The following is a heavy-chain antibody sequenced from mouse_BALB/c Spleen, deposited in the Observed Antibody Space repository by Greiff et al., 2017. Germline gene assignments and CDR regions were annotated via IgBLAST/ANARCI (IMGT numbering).Heavy chain of an antibody. CDR1: GFSLTDYG. V-gene: IGHV2-6-5*01. D-gene: IGHD2-1*01. CDR3: AKHEDYGNYYAMDY. Sequence: VQRVESGPGLVAPSQSLSITCTVSGFSLTDYGVSWIRQPPGKGLEWLGVIWGGGSTYYNSALKSRLSISKDNSKSQVFLKMNSLQTDDTAMYYCAKHEDYGNYYAMDYWGQGTSVTVSS. J-gene: IGHJ4*01. CDR2: IWGGGST.